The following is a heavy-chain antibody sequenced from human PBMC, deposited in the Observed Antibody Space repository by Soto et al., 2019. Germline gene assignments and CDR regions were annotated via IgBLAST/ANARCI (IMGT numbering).Heavy chain of an antibody. Sequence: SETLSLTCTVSGGSISSGGYYWSWIRQHPGKGLEWIGYIYYSGSTYYNPSLKSRVTISVDTSKNQFSLKLSSVTAADTAVYYCARMGDFVDTAMVLNFDYWGQGTLVTVSS. CDR3: ARMGDFVDTAMVLNFDY. CDR2: IYYSGST. J-gene: IGHJ4*02. D-gene: IGHD5-18*01. CDR1: GGSISSGGYY. V-gene: IGHV4-31*03.